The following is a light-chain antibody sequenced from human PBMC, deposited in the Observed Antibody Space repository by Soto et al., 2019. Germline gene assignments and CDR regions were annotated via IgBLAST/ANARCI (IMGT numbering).Light chain of an antibody. J-gene: IGKJ1*01. CDR3: QQHSHWPPWT. CDR2: GAS. Sequence: EVVLTLSPATLSLSPGERATLSCRASQNVRTFLDWYQQKPGQAPRLLIYGASNRATGIPARFSGSGSGTDFTLTISSLEPEDFAVYYCQQHSHWPPWTFGQGTRVEIQ. V-gene: IGKV3-11*01. CDR1: QNVRTF.